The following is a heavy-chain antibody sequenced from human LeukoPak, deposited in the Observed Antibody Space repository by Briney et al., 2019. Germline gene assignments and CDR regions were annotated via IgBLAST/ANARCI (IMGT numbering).Heavy chain of an antibody. V-gene: IGHV3-30*02. CDR2: IRYDGSNK. Sequence: GGSLRLSCAASGFTFSSYGMHWVRQAPGKGLDWVAFIRYDGSNKYYADSVKGGFTISRDNSKNTLYLQMNSLRAEDTAVYYCAKDLTYYYDSSGDDAFDIWGQGTMVTVSS. CDR1: GFTFSSYG. CDR3: AKDLTYYYDSSGDDAFDI. D-gene: IGHD3-22*01. J-gene: IGHJ3*02.